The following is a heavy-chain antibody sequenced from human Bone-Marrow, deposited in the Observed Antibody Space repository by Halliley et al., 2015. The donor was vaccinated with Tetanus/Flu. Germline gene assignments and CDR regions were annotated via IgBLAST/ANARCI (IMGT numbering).Heavy chain of an antibody. CDR1: GVGVYSDSYF. V-gene: IGHV4-61*01. CDR3: AREGSFYENLYGLDV. CDR2: IYYDGST. Sequence: TLSLTCGVSGVGVYSDSYFWSWIRQAPGRGLEWIGYIYYDGSTTYNPSLRSRVTISLDMPKNQFSLKVKSVTTADTAVYYCAREGSFYENLYGLDVWGPGTTVSVSS. D-gene: IGHD3-22*01. J-gene: IGHJ6*02.